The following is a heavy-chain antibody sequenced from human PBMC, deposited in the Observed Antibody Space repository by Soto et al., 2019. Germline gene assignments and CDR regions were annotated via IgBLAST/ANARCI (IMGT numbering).Heavy chain of an antibody. D-gene: IGHD3-22*01. V-gene: IGHV3-7*03. J-gene: IGHJ4*02. CDR1: GFTFSSYW. CDR3: ARVGDSSGYYKDFDY. CDR2: IKQDGSEK. Sequence: VGSLRLSCAASGFTFSSYWMSWVRQAPGKGLEWVANIKQDGSEKYYVDSVKGRFTISRDNAKNSLYLQMNSLRAEDTAVYYCARVGDSSGYYKDFDYWGQGTLVTVSS.